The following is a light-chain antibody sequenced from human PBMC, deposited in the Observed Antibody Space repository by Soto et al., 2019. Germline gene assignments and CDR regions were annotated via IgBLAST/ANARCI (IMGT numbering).Light chain of an antibody. CDR1: SGDVGGYDY. CDR3: SSYAGTINWW. CDR2: EVN. J-gene: IGLJ3*02. V-gene: IGLV2-8*01. Sequence: QSALTQPPSASGSPGESVTISCTGTSGDVGGYDYVSWYQQHPGKAPKLIIFEVNKRPSGVPDRFSGSKSGNTASLTVSGLQAEDEADYFCSSYAGTINWWFGGGTKLTVL.